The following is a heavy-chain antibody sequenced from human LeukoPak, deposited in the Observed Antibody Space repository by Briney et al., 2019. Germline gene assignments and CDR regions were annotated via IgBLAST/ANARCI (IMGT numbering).Heavy chain of an antibody. CDR1: GGSISSSPYY. V-gene: IGHV4-39*07. D-gene: IGHD5-18*01. Sequence: PSETLSLTCTVSGGSISSSPYYWGWIRQPPGKGLEWIGSIYYSGTTHYNPSLESRVTISVDTSNNQFSPKLASVTAADTAIYYCAKGAGGFSYYNWFDPWGQGTLVTVSS. J-gene: IGHJ5*02. CDR2: IYYSGTT. CDR3: AKGAGGFSYYNWFDP.